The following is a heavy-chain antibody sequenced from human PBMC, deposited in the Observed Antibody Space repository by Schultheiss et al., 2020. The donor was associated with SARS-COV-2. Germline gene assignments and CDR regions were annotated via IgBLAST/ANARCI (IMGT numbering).Heavy chain of an antibody. CDR3: AREPIRTYSSSSKDY. J-gene: IGHJ4*02. CDR2: INHSGST. CDR1: GGSFSGYY. V-gene: IGHV4-34*01. D-gene: IGHD6-6*01. Sequence: SETLSLTCAVYGGSFSGYYWSWIRQPPGKGLEWIGEINHSGSTNYNPSLKSRVTMSIDTSKNQFSLKLSSVTAADTAVYYCAREPIRTYSSSSKDYWGQGTLVTVSS.